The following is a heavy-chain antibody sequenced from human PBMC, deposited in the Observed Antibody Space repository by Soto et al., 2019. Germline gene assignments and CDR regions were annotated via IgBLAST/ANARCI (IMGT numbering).Heavy chain of an antibody. D-gene: IGHD3-10*01. Sequence: QVQLMQSGAEVRWPGASVKVSCKGSGYTFSSYDINWVRQASGQGLEWMGWVNPQSGNTDYAQKLQGRVTVPSVFFIDNVHMELNSLPSEDTAVYYCARRARVGRQLCLPFDYWAQGTLVTVSS. V-gene: IGHV1-8*02. CDR2: VNPQSGNT. CDR1: GYTFSSYD. CDR3: ARRARVGRQLCLPFDY. J-gene: IGHJ4*02.